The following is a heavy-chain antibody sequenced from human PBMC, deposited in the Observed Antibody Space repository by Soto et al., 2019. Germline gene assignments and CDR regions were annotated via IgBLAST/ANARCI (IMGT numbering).Heavy chain of an antibody. D-gene: IGHD2-15*01. CDR1: GGSISSSGYF. V-gene: IGHV4-39*01. Sequence: SETLSLTCTVSGGSISSSGYFWGWIRQSPGKGLEWIGSIYYSGSTYFNPSLKSRVTISVDTSKNQFSLQLSSVTAADTAVYYCSTLKRYCSGSSCHYSGQGILVTGSS. J-gene: IGHJ4*02. CDR3: STLKRYCSGSSCHY. CDR2: IYYSGST.